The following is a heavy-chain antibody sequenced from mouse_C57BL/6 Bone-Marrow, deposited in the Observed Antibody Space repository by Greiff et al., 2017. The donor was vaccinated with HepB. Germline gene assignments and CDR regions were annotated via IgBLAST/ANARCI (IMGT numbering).Heavy chain of an antibody. CDR1: GYSFTGYF. CDR2: INPYNGDT. CDR3: ARRITTVVAPYAMDY. V-gene: IGHV1-20*01. Sequence: EVQLVESGPELVKPGDSVKISCKASGYSFTGYFMNWVMQSHGKSLEWIGRINPYNGDTFYNQKFKGKATLTVDKSSRTAHMELRSLTSEDSAVYYCARRITTVVAPYAMDYWGQGTSVTVSS. J-gene: IGHJ4*01. D-gene: IGHD1-1*01.